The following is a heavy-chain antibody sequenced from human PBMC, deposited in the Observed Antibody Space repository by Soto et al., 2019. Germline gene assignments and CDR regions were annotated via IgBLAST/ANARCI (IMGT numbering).Heavy chain of an antibody. V-gene: IGHV3-66*01. Sequence: EVQLVESGGGLVQHGGSLRLSCAASGFIVSSNYMSWVRQAPGKGMEWVSVIYTSGSTYYADSVKGRFTISRDTSKYIVDRQMDSLRAEGTAVYYCARVDGALDGWGQGTLGTVS. CDR2: IYTSGST. D-gene: IGHD4-17*01. J-gene: IGHJ3*01. CDR3: ARVDGALDG. CDR1: GFIVSSNY.